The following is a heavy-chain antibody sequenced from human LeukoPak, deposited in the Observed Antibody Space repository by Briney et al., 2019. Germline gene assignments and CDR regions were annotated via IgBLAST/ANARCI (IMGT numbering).Heavy chain of an antibody. CDR1: GFTVSSNY. CDR3: ARRSSGGSGIRV. CDR2: IYSGGST. V-gene: IGHV3-53*01. D-gene: IGHD2-15*01. J-gene: IGHJ4*02. Sequence: GGSLRLSCAASGFTVSSNYMSWVRQAPGKGLEWVSVIYSGGSTYYADSVKGRFTISRDNSKNTLYLQMNSLRAEDTAVYYCARRSSGGSGIRVWGQGTLVTVSS.